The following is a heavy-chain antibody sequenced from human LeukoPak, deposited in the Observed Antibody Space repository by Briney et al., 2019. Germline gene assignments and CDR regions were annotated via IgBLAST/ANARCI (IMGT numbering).Heavy chain of an antibody. CDR3: ARRNRDLVGAPFDY. Sequence: SETLSLTCTVSGVSISSTNYYWGWIRQPPGMGLEWIGSIYYDGSTFYNPSLKSRVAISTDKSKNQFSLKVSSVTAADTAVYFCARRNRDLVGAPFDYWGQGTLVTVSS. J-gene: IGHJ4*02. CDR2: IYYDGST. D-gene: IGHD1-26*01. CDR1: GVSISSTNYY. V-gene: IGHV4-39*01.